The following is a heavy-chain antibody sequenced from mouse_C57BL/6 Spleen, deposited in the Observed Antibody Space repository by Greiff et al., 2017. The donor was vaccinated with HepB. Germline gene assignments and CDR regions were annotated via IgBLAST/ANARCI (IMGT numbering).Heavy chain of an antibody. CDR3: ARGGFYYYGPFDY. CDR1: GYSITSGYY. J-gene: IGHJ2*01. Sequence: DVQLQESGPGLVKPSQSLSLTCSVTGYSITSGYYWNWIRQFPGNKLEWMGYISYDGSNNYNPSLKNRISITRDTSKNQFFLKLNSVTTEDTATYDCARGGFYYYGPFDYWGQGTTLTVSS. V-gene: IGHV3-6*01. CDR2: ISYDGSN. D-gene: IGHD1-1*01.